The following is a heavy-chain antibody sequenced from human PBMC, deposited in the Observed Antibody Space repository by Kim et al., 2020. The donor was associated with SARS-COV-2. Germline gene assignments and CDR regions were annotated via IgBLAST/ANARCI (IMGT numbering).Heavy chain of an antibody. D-gene: IGHD3-22*01. CDR1: GGSISSSSYY. CDR2: IYYSGST. CDR3: ARHETYGDDSSGYYPPPLKC. Sequence: SETLSLTCTVSGGSISSSSYYWGWIRQPPGKGLEWIGSIYYSGSTYYNPSLKSRVTISVDTSKNQFSLKLSSVTAADTAVYYCARHETYGDDSSGYYPPPLKCWGQGTLITVSS. V-gene: IGHV4-39*01. J-gene: IGHJ4*02.